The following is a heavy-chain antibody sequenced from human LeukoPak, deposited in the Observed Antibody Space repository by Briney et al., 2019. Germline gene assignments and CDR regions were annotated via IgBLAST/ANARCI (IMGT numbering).Heavy chain of an antibody. V-gene: IGHV1-8*01. D-gene: IGHD4-23*01. CDR1: GYTFTSYD. CDR2: MNPNSGNT. Sequence: ASVKVSCKASGYTFTSYDINWVRQATGQGLEWMGWMNPNSGNTGYAQKFQGRVTMTRNTSISTAYMELSSLRSEDTAVYYCARGTLRWSNLYYYYYYMDVWDKGTTVTISS. J-gene: IGHJ6*03. CDR3: ARGTLRWSNLYYYYYYMDV.